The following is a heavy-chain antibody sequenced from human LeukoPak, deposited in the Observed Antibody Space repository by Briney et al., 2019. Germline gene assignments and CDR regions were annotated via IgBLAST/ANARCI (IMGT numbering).Heavy chain of an antibody. CDR2: IYYSGGT. CDR3: ASTRGYYSYYFDY. Sequence: SETLSLTCADYGGSFTGYSRRWIRQPPGKGLEWLGSIYYSGGTYYNPSLKSRVTISVDTSKNQFSLKLSSVTAADTAVYYCASTRGYYSYYFDYWGQGTLVTVSS. J-gene: IGHJ4*02. CDR1: GGSFTGYS. V-gene: IGHV4-34*01. D-gene: IGHD3-10*01.